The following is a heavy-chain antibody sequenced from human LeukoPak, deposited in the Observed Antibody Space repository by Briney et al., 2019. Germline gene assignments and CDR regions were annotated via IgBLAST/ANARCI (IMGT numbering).Heavy chain of an antibody. V-gene: IGHV3-15*04. Sequence: GGSLRLSCAASGFTFSNAWMSWVRQAPGKGLEWFGRIESKTDGGTTDYAAPVKGRFTISRDDSKNTLYLQMNSLKTEDTAVYYCTTEGYCSSTSCYQYYYYYYMDVWGKGTTVTVSS. CDR3: TTEGYCSSTSCYQYYYYYYMDV. CDR2: IESKTDGGTT. CDR1: GFTFSNAW. D-gene: IGHD2-2*01. J-gene: IGHJ6*03.